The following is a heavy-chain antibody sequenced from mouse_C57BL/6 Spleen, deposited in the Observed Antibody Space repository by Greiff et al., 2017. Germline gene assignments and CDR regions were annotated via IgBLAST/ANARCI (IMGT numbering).Heavy chain of an antibody. D-gene: IGHD2-4*01. CDR3: ARGYDYDDGYFDY. J-gene: IGHJ2*01. Sequence: VQLQQSGPELVKPGASVKISCKASVYAFSSSWMNWVKQRPGKGLEWIGRIYPGDGDTNYNGKFKGKATLTADKSSSTAYMQLSSLTSEDSAVYFCARGYDYDDGYFDYWGQGTTLTVSS. CDR1: VYAFSSSW. V-gene: IGHV1-82*01. CDR2: IYPGDGDT.